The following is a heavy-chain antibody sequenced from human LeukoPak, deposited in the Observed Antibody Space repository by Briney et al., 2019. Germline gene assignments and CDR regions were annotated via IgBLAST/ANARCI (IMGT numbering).Heavy chain of an antibody. Sequence: ASVKVSCKASGYTFSGYYIHWVRQAPGQGLEWMGWINPNSGDTHYAQKFQGRVTMTRDTSSSTAYMDLNSLISDDTAVYYCARVQYQLLFEGNSFDPWGQGTLVTVSS. D-gene: IGHD2-2*01. J-gene: IGHJ5*02. V-gene: IGHV1-2*02. CDR3: ARVQYQLLFEGNSFDP. CDR2: INPNSGDT. CDR1: GYTFSGYY.